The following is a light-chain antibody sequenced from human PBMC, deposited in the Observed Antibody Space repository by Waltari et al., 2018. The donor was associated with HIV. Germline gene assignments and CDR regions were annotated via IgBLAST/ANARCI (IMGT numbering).Light chain of an antibody. Sequence: QSVLTQPPSVSGAPGQRVTIPCNGSSSQIGAGYHVHWYQQLPGTAPKLLIYGNSNRPSGVPDRFSGSKSGTSASLAITGLQAEDEADYHCQSHDSSLSGYVFGTGTKVTVL. V-gene: IGLV1-40*01. CDR2: GNS. J-gene: IGLJ1*01. CDR1: SSQIGAGYH. CDR3: QSHDSSLSGYV.